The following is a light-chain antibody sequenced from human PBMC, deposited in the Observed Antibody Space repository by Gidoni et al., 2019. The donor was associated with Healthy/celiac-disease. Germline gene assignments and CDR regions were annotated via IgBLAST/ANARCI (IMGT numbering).Light chain of an antibody. CDR3: QQRSNWPPTVT. Sequence: EIALTQSTATLSLSPGERATLSCRASQSVSSYLSWYQQKPGQAPRLLIYDASNRATGIPARFSGSGSGTDFTLTISSLEPEDFAVYYCQQRSNWPPTVTFGGGTKVEIK. CDR2: DAS. CDR1: QSVSSY. V-gene: IGKV3-11*01. J-gene: IGKJ4*01.